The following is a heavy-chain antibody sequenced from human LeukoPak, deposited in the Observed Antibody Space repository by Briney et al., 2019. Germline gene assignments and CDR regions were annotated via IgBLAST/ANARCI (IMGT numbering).Heavy chain of an antibody. Sequence: GVSVKVSCKASGYTFTSYGVSWVRQAPGQGLEWMGWISAYNGNTNYAQKLQGRVTMTTDTSTSTAYMELRSLTSDDTAVYYCSRNDRGIPDWFDPWGQGTLVTVSS. CDR2: ISAYNGNT. V-gene: IGHV1-18*01. CDR1: GYTFTSYG. D-gene: IGHD3-16*01. J-gene: IGHJ5*02. CDR3: SRNDRGIPDWFDP.